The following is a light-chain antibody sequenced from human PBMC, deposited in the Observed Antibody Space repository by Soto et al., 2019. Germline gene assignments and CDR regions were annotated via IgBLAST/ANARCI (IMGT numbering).Light chain of an antibody. CDR2: GAS. Sequence: EIVMTQSPGTLSVSPGERATLSCRASQSVSSNLAWYQQKPGQAPRLLIYGASTGATGIPARFSGSGSGTEFTLTISSLQSEDFAVYYCQQYNNWSWTFGQGIKVEIK. J-gene: IGKJ1*01. V-gene: IGKV3-15*01. CDR3: QQYNNWSWT. CDR1: QSVSSN.